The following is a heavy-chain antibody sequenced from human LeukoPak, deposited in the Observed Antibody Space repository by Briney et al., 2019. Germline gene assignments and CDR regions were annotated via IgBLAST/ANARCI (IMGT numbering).Heavy chain of an antibody. CDR2: IIHSGST. CDR3: ARGWGSSWNKYFQH. J-gene: IGHJ1*01. Sequence: SETLSLTCSVYGGSFSGFYWTWIRQPPGKGLEWIGEIIHSGSTNYNPSLTSRVTISVDTSKNQFSLKLSSLTAADTAVYYCARGWGSSWNKYFQHWGQGTLVTVSS. D-gene: IGHD6-13*01. V-gene: IGHV4-34*01. CDR1: GGSFSGFY.